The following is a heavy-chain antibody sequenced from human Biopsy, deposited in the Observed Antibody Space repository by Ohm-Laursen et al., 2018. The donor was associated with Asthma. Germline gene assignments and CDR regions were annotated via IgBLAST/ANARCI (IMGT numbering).Heavy chain of an antibody. CDR3: ARGPAWQQLDN. CDR2: INTDGRTT. V-gene: IGHV3-74*01. J-gene: IGHJ4*02. D-gene: IGHD6-13*01. CDR1: GFTFSSYW. Sequence: SLRLSCTASGFTFSSYWMHWVRQAPGKGLVWVSRINTDGRTTSYADSVKGRFTISRDNAKLYLQMNSLRDEDTAVYYCARGPAWQQLDNWGQGTLVTVSS.